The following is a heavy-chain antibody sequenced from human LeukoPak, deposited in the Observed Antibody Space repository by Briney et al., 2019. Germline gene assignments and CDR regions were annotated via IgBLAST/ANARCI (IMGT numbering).Heavy chain of an antibody. CDR3: ARQTYYYDSSGYYEVGYFDY. V-gene: IGHV4-59*08. CDR1: GGSISGYY. J-gene: IGHJ4*02. D-gene: IGHD3-22*01. CDR2: IYYSGST. Sequence: SETLSLTCTVSGGSISGYYWSWIRQPPGKGLEWIGYIYYSGSTNYNPSLKSRVTISVDTSKNQFSLKLSSVTAADTAVYYCARQTYYYDSSGYYEVGYFDYWGQGTLVTVSS.